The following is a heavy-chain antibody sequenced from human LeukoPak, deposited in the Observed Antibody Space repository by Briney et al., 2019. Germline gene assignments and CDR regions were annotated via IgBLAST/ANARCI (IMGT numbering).Heavy chain of an antibody. D-gene: IGHD3-9*01. CDR1: GGSISSGSYY. Sequence: SSQTLSLTCTVSGGSISSGSYYWSWIRQPAGKGLEWIGRIYTSGSTNYNPSLKSRVTISVDTSKNQFSLKLSSVTAADTAVYYCARGRFDILTGYYLDYWGQGILVTVSS. V-gene: IGHV4-61*02. CDR3: ARGRFDILTGYYLDY. CDR2: IYTSGST. J-gene: IGHJ4*02.